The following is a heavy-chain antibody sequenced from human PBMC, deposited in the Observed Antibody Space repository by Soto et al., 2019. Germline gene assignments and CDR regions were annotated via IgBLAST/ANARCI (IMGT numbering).Heavy chain of an antibody. D-gene: IGHD2-21*02. Sequence: GGSLRLSCAASGFTFSSYAMSWVRQAPGKGLEWVSAISGSGGSTYYADSVKGRFTISRDNSKNTLYLQMNSLRAEDTAVYYCAKDEGGSIVVVTAIDWYFDLWGRGTLVTVSS. CDR3: AKDEGGSIVVVTAIDWYFDL. CDR2: ISGSGGST. J-gene: IGHJ2*01. CDR1: GFTFSSYA. V-gene: IGHV3-23*01.